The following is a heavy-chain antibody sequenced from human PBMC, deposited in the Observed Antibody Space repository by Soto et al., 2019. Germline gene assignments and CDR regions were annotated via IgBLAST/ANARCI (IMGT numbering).Heavy chain of an antibody. Sequence: QVQLQESGPSLVKPSGTLSLTCVITNTSISSSNWWSWVRQAPGKGLEWIGEIYHTGRTNYAPSLKSRVTMSIDKSNTRFSLRLTSLTAADTAVYYCVRDEAHYDILTGSSLGRAFDIWGQGTMVTVSS. V-gene: IGHV4-4*02. CDR3: VRDEAHYDILTGSSLGRAFDI. J-gene: IGHJ3*02. CDR2: IYHTGRT. CDR1: NTSISSSNW. D-gene: IGHD3-9*01.